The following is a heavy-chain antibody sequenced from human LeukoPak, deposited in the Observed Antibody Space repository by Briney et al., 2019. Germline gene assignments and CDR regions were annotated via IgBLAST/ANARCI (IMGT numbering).Heavy chain of an antibody. Sequence: SGTLSLTCTVSGDSIGNSNYYWAWVRQPPGKGLEWIVYIYYSGSTNYNPSLTSRVTISVDTSKTQFSLKLSSVTAADTAVYYCATPYSYGSIDYWGQGTLVTVSS. CDR3: ATPYSYGSIDY. V-gene: IGHV4-61*05. J-gene: IGHJ4*02. D-gene: IGHD5-18*01. CDR1: GDSIGNSNYY. CDR2: IYYSGST.